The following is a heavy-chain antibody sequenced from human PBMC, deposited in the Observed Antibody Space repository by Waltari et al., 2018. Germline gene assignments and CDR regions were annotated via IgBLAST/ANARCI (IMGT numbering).Heavy chain of an antibody. J-gene: IGHJ5*02. D-gene: IGHD4-4*01. Sequence: EVQLLESGGGLVQPGGSLSLYCAASGLTFSSYPMSWVRQAPGKGLEWVSVIYSGGSSTYYADSVKGRFTISRDNSKNTLYLQMNSLRAEDTAVYYCAKGTVQGWFDPWGQGTLVTVSS. CDR2: IYSGGSST. V-gene: IGHV3-23*03. CDR3: AKGTVQGWFDP. CDR1: GLTFSSYP.